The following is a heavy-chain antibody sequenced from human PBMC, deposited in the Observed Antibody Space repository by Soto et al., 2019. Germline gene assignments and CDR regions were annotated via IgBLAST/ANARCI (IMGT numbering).Heavy chain of an antibody. CDR2: IKQDGTEK. V-gene: IGHV3-7*01. Sequence: EVQLVESGGGLVQPGGSLRLSCAASGFTFSNYWMSWVRQAPGKGLEWVANIKQDGTEKNYVDSVRGRFTISRDNAKNSLVLPRISLTAEDTAVYYCASVAIWGQGTLVTVSS. CDR3: ASVAI. D-gene: IGHD5-12*01. J-gene: IGHJ4*02. CDR1: GFTFSNYW.